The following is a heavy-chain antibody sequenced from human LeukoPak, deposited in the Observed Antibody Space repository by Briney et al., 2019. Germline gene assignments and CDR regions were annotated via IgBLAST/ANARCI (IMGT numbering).Heavy chain of an antibody. Sequence: ASVKVSCKASGFTFTSSAMQWVRQARGQRLEWIGWIVVGSGNTNYAQKLQGRVTMTTDTSTSTAYMELRSLRSDDTAVYYCARRGGFGELRDHYYYMDVWGKGTTVTISS. J-gene: IGHJ6*03. CDR2: IVVGSGNT. CDR3: ARRGGFGELRDHYYYMDV. CDR1: GFTFTSSA. D-gene: IGHD3-10*01. V-gene: IGHV1-58*02.